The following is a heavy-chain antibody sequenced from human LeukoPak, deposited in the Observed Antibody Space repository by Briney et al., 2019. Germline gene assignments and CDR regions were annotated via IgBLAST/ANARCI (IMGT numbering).Heavy chain of an antibody. Sequence: GASVKVSCKASGCTFTNYAMNWVRQAPGQGLEWMGWIHPSTGNPTYAQGFTGRFVFSLDTSVSTTYLQISGLKAEDTAVYYCARAFQSLGGLSLPDYWGQGTLVTVSS. V-gene: IGHV7-4-1*02. J-gene: IGHJ4*02. D-gene: IGHD3-16*02. CDR1: GCTFTNYA. CDR2: IHPSTGNP. CDR3: ARAFQSLGGLSLPDY.